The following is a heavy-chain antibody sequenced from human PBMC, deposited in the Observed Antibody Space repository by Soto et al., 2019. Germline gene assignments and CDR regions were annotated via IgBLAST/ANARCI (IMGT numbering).Heavy chain of an antibody. Sequence: GGSLRLSCTASGFTYENAWMSWVRQAPRRGLEWVGHITNKRDGGTTDYSAPVKCRFNISRNDSTKTLFLQMNSLKTGDRAVYYCSTDEWVWGLGTLVTVSS. J-gene: IGHJ4*02. D-gene: IGHD1-26*01. CDR1: GFTYENAW. CDR3: STDEWV. V-gene: IGHV3-15*01. CDR2: ITNKRDGGTT.